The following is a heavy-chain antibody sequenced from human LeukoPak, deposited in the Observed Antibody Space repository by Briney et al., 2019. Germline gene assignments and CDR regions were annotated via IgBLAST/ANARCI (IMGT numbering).Heavy chain of an antibody. D-gene: IGHD2-15*01. Sequence: PSETLSLTCTVSGGSISSYYWSWIRQPPGKGLEWIGYIYYSGSTNYNPSLKSRVTISVDTSKNQFSLKLSSVTAADTAVYYCARLYCSGGSCYSNYYYYYGMDVWGQGTTVTVSS. J-gene: IGHJ6*02. V-gene: IGHV4-59*08. CDR3: ARLYCSGGSCYSNYYYYYGMDV. CDR2: IYYSGST. CDR1: GGSISSYY.